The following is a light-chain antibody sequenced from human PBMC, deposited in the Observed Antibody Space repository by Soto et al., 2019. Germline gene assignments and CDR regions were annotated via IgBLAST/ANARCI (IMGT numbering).Light chain of an antibody. J-gene: IGLJ2*01. Sequence: QSALTQPPSASGTPGQRVTISCSGSSSNIGSNYVYWYQQLPKTAPKLLIYRNNQRPSGVPDRFSGSKSGTSASLAISGLRSEDEADYYCAAWDDSLNGVVFGGGTKLTVL. V-gene: IGLV1-47*01. CDR2: RNN. CDR1: SSNIGSNY. CDR3: AAWDDSLNGVV.